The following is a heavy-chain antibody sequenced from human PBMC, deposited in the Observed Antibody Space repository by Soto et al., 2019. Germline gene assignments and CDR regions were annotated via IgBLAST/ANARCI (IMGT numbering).Heavy chain of an antibody. Sequence: ASVKVSCKASGYTFTGYYMHWVRQAPGQGLEWMGWINPNSGGTNYAQKFQGWVTMTRDTSISTAYMELSRLRPDDTAVYYCAREVYYYDSSGYSYYYYGMDVWGQGTTVTVSS. CDR3: AREVYYYDSSGYSYYYYGMDV. V-gene: IGHV1-2*04. CDR1: GYTFTGYY. J-gene: IGHJ6*02. CDR2: INPNSGGT. D-gene: IGHD3-22*01.